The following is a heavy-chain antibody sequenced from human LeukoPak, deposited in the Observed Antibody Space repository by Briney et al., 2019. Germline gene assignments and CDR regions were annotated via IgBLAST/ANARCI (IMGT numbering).Heavy chain of an antibody. V-gene: IGHV3-30*02. CDR1: GFTFSSNG. CDR2: IQNDGNNK. Sequence: GGSLRLSCAASGFTFSSNGMHWVRQAPGKGLECVAFIQNDGNNKKYADYVKGRFTIAGDNSKNPLYLQMNSLRAEDTAVYYCARDWGTSSLYLVNWGQGTLVTVSS. CDR3: ARDWGTSSLYLVN. J-gene: IGHJ4*02. D-gene: IGHD6-6*01.